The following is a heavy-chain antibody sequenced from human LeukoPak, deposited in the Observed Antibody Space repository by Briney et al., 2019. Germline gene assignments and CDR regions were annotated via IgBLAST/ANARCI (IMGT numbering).Heavy chain of an antibody. CDR3: ARPYRLAAAGPYYYYGMDV. D-gene: IGHD6-13*01. Sequence: ASVKVSCKASGYTFTSYGISWVRQAPGQGLEWMGWISAYNGNTNYAQKLQGRVTMTTDTSTSTAYMELRSLRSDDTAVYYCARPYRLAAAGPYYYYGMDVWGQGTTVTLSS. CDR2: ISAYNGNT. J-gene: IGHJ6*02. V-gene: IGHV1-18*01. CDR1: GYTFTSYG.